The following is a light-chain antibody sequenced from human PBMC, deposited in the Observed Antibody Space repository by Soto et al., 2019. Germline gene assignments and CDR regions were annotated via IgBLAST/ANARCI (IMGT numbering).Light chain of an antibody. CDR3: LQHNAYPWT. J-gene: IGKJ1*01. CDR2: AAS. V-gene: IGKV1-17*03. CDR1: QDISNY. Sequence: IQRTQSPSSLSASVGDRVTITCRASQDISNYLAWFQQKPGQVPKRLIYAASSLQSGVPSRFSGSGSGTEFTLTISSLQPEDFATYYCLQHNAYPWTFGQGTKVDIK.